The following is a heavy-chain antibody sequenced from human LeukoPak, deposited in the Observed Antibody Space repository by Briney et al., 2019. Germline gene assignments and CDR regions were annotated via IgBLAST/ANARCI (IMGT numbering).Heavy chain of an antibody. CDR2: INHSGST. CDR3: SRHSSSWLTYGMDV. J-gene: IGHJ6*02. V-gene: IGHV4-34*01. Sequence: SETLSLTCAVYGGSFSGYYWSWIRQPPGKGLEWIGEINHSGSTNYNPSLKSRVTISVDTSKNQFSLKLSSVTAADTAVYYCSRHSSSWLTYGMDVWGQGTTVTVSS. CDR1: GGSFSGYY. D-gene: IGHD6-13*01.